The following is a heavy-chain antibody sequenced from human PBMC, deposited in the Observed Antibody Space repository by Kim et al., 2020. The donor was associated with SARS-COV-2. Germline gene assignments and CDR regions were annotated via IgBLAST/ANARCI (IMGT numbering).Heavy chain of an antibody. CDR2: INTNTGNP. Sequence: ASVKVSCKASGYTFTSYAMNWVRQAPGQGLEWMGWINTNTGNPTYAQGFTGRFVFSLDTSVSTAYLQISSLKAEDTAVYYCARALTSSGWYGDAFDIWGQGTMVTVSS. CDR1: GYTFTSYA. J-gene: IGHJ3*02. CDR3: ARALTSSGWYGDAFDI. D-gene: IGHD6-19*01. V-gene: IGHV7-4-1*02.